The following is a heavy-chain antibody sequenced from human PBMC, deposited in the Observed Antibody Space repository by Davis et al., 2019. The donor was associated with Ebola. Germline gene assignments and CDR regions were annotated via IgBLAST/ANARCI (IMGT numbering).Heavy chain of an antibody. CDR2: IYRDDST. CDR3: ARAMGPNIPPYYYFALDV. D-gene: IGHD2/OR15-2a*01. V-gene: IGHV3-53*04. J-gene: IGHJ6*02. CDR1: DFTVKSDY. Sequence: PGGSLRLSCATSDFTVKSDYMTWVRQAPGKGLEWVSTIYRDDSTSYADSEKGRFSISRHSPNNTLFLQMNSLRREDSAVYFCARAMGPNIPPYYYFALDVWGQGTTVTVAS.